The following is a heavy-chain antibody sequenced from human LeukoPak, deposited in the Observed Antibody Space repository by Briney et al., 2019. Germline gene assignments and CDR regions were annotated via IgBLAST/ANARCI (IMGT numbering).Heavy chain of an antibody. D-gene: IGHD5-12*01. CDR3: ARSCRILDIVATIRARLGGNGFDI. V-gene: IGHV4-39*07. J-gene: IGHJ3*02. CDR1: GGSISSSSYY. CDR2: IYYSGST. Sequence: SETLSLTYTVSGGSISSSSYYWGWIRQPPGKGLEWIGSIYYSGSTYYNPSLKSRVTISVDTSKNQFSLKLSSVTAADKAVYYCARSCRILDIVATIRARLGGNGFDIWGQGTMVTVSS.